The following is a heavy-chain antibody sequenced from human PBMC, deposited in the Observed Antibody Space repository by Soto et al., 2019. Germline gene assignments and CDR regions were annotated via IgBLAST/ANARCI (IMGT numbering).Heavy chain of an antibody. CDR3: ASPLAGTGAFDI. V-gene: IGHV1-69*02. CDR1: GGTFSSYT. J-gene: IGHJ3*02. CDR2: IIPIRGIA. Sequence: QVQLVQSGAEVKKPGSSVKVSCKASGGTFSSYTISWVRQAPGQGLEWMGRIIPIRGIANYAQKFQGRVTITADKSTSTAYMELSRLRSEDTAVYYCASPLAGTGAFDIWGQGTMVTVSS. D-gene: IGHD6-19*01.